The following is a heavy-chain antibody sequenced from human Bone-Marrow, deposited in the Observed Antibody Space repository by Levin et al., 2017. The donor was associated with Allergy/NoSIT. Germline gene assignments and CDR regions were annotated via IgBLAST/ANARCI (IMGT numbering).Heavy chain of an antibody. CDR3: ARGPALWTQYYYYGMDV. D-gene: IGHD5-18*01. V-gene: IGHV4-34*01. Sequence: SQTLSLTCAVYGGSFSGYYWSWIRQPPGKGLEWIGEINHSGSTNYNPSLKSRVTISVDTSKNQFSLKLSSVTAADTAVYYCARGPALWTQYYYYGMDVWGQGTTVTVSS. CDR1: GGSFSGYY. J-gene: IGHJ6*02. CDR2: INHSGST.